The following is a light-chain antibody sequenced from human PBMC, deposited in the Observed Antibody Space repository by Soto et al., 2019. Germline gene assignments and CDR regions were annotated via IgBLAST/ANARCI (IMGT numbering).Light chain of an antibody. J-gene: IGLJ2*01. CDR3: QSYDSSLSGVV. V-gene: IGLV1-40*01. CDR2: GNS. Sequence: QSVLTQPPSVSGAPGQRVTIYCTGSSSNIGAGYDVHWYQQLPGTAPKLLIYGNSNRPSGVPDRFSGSKSGTSASLAITGLQAEDEADYYCQSYDSSLSGVVFGGGTKLTAL. CDR1: SSNIGAGYD.